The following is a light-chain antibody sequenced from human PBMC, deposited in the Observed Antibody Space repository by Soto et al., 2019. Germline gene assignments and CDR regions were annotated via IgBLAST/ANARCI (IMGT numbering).Light chain of an antibody. V-gene: IGLV1-44*01. J-gene: IGLJ1*01. CDR1: SSNVGGNP. CDR2: TNT. CDR3: ASWDDSRNGPG. Sequence: QSVLTQPPSASGTPGQRVTISCSGSSSNVGGNPVNWYQHVPTTAPKLLIYTNTQRPSGVPDRFSGSKSGTSASLAISGLQSEDEADYYCASWDDSRNGPGFGTGTKVTVL.